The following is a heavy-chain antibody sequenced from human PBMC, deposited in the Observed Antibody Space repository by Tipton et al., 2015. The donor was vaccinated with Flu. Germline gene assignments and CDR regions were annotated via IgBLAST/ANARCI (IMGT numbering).Heavy chain of an antibody. CDR1: GDSVSNNNAA. CDR2: TYSRSRWYD. Sequence: QLVQSGPEVKPSQTLSLTCAISGDSVSNNNAAWNWIRQSPSRGLEWLGRTYSRSRWYDNYAVSVKSRITITPDTSKNLISLHLESVTPEDTAVYYCARGRSGTAVALFEYWGQGTLVTVSS. CDR3: ARGRSGTAVALFEY. D-gene: IGHD6-19*01. J-gene: IGHJ4*02. V-gene: IGHV6-1*01.